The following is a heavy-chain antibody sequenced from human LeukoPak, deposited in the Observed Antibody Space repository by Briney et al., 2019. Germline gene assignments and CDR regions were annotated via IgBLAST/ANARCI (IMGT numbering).Heavy chain of an antibody. CDR1: GFTFSSYA. V-gene: IGHV3-64*01. CDR3: ARPQRGYYYYGMDV. Sequence: GGSLRLSCAASGFTFSSYAMHWVRQAPGKGLEYVSAISSNGGTTYYANPVKGRFTISRDNSKNTLYLQMGSLRAEDMAVYYCARPQRGYYYYGMDVWGQGTTVTVSS. CDR2: ISSNGGTT. J-gene: IGHJ6*02. D-gene: IGHD3-16*01.